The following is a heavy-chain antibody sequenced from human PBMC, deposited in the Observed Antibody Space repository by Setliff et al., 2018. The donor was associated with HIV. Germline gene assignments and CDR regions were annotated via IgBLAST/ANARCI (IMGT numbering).Heavy chain of an antibody. J-gene: IGHJ6*02. CDR3: ARGSTCIGGGCLTYYYYYYGLDV. CDR2: IADSGAT. CDR1: GGSLATYY. V-gene: IGHV4-34*01. Sequence: SETLSLTCDVYGGSLATYYWSWFRQSPGKGLEWIGEIADSGATDYNPSLKSRVIISLDTSKKQFSLKLNSVTAADTAVYYCARGSTCIGGGCLTYYYYYYGLDVWCQGTTVTVSS. D-gene: IGHD2-8*02.